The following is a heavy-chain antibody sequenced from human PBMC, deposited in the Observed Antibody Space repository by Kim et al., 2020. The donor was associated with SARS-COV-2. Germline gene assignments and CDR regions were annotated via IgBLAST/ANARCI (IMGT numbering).Heavy chain of an antibody. V-gene: IGHV3-33*01. CDR3: AREGPYGRTGPFDY. J-gene: IGHJ4*02. D-gene: IGHD2-15*01. Sequence: GGSLRLSCGASGFRFNGHGMHWVRQAPGKGLEWVAVVWAEGNTKDHADSVKGSFTMSRDNSNNTVYLQMNSLRVKDTAVYFCAREGPYGRTGPFDYWGQG. CDR1: GFRFNGHG. CDR2: VWAEGNTK.